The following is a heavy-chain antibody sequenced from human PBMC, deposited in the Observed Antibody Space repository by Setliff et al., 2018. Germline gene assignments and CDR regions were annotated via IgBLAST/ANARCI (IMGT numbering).Heavy chain of an antibody. CDR1: GYPFTNYG. D-gene: IGHD2-2*01. CDR3: VRDRAAIVVGPPTAAFDI. Sequence: ASVKVSCKASGYPFTNYGITWVRQAPGQGLEWLGWISTYNVNTTYAQKLQGRVTLTTDTSTGTAYMEVRSLRSDDTAQYYCVRDRAAIVVGPPTAAFDIWGQGTMVTVSS. J-gene: IGHJ3*02. V-gene: IGHV1-18*01. CDR2: ISTYNVNT.